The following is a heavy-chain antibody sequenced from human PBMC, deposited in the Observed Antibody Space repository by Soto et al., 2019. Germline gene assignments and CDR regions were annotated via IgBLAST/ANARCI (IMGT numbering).Heavy chain of an antibody. CDR1: GFTFSNYW. CDR3: VKEIASAQ. Sequence: EVQLVESGGGLVQPGGSLRLSCETSGFTFSNYWMTWVRQAPGKGLEWVANIKKDGSQKNFVDSVKGRFTISRDNAKNSLYLQMDSLRVEDTAIYYCVKEIASAQWGQGTLVTGSS. CDR2: IKKDGSQK. J-gene: IGHJ4*02. V-gene: IGHV3-7*01. D-gene: IGHD6-25*01.